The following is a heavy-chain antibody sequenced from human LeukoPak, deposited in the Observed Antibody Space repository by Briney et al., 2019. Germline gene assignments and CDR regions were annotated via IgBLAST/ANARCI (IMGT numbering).Heavy chain of an antibody. Sequence: GGSLRLSCAASGFTFDDYGMSWARQAPGKGLEWVSGINWNGSSTGYADSVKGRFTISRDNAKNSLYLQMNSLRAEDTALYYCARGMGATFDAFDIWGQGTMVTVSS. J-gene: IGHJ3*02. CDR1: GFTFDDYG. V-gene: IGHV3-20*04. CDR2: INWNGSST. CDR3: ARGMGATFDAFDI. D-gene: IGHD1-26*01.